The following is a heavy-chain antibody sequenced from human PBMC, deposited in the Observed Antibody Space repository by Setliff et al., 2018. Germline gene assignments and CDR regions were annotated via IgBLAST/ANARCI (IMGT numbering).Heavy chain of an antibody. V-gene: IGHV4-34*01. CDR1: DGSFSDYY. D-gene: IGHD3-3*01. J-gene: IGHJ4*02. CDR2: INHYGST. Sequence: SETLSLTCAVYDGSFSDYYWSWIRQPPGKGLEWIGEINHYGSTKYKSSLKSRVTISIDTSKNQFSLNLNSVTAADTAVYFCARTTHHDFWSGYLYWGQGTLVTVSS. CDR3: ARTTHHDFWSGYLY.